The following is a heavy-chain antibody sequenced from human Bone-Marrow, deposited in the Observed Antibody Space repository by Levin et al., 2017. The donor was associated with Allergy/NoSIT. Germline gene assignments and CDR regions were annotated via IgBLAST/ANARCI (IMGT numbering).Heavy chain of an antibody. CDR3: ARLDFNYGSYY. V-gene: IGHV3-66*04. CDR1: GFTVSNNY. D-gene: IGHD3-10*01. Sequence: GESLKISCAVSGFTVSNNYMSWVRQAPGKGLEWVSIIYSGGGTFYADSVKARFTISRDNSKNQVYLQMNSLRGEDAAVYYCARLDFNYGSYYWGQGTLVTVSS. CDR2: IYSGGGT. J-gene: IGHJ4*02.